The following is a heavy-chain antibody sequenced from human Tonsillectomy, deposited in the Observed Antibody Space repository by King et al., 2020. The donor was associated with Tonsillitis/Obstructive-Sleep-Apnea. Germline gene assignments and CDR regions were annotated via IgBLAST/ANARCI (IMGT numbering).Heavy chain of an antibody. CDR3: ARLLCSGNSCHSGSRYYFDY. Sequence: QLVQSGAEVKKPGESLKISCKGSGYSFTTYWIAWVRQMPEKGPEWMGIIYPGATETKYRPSFQGQVTISADKSVSTAYLELSSLNASDTGLYYCARLLCSGNSCHSGSRYYFDYWGQGTLVTVSS. D-gene: IGHD2-2*01. J-gene: IGHJ4*02. CDR2: IYPGATET. CDR1: GYSFTTYW. V-gene: IGHV5-51*03.